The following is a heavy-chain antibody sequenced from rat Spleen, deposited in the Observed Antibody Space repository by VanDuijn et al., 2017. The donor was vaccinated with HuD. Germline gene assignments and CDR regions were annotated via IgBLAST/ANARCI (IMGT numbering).Heavy chain of an antibody. CDR3: VTRDGGYPH. Sequence: EVQLVESGGGLVQPGRSLKLSCAASGFTFSDYAMAWVRQAPKKGLEWVATISYGDSSGHSSTYYRDSVKGRFTISRDNAKSTLYLQMNRLRSEDTATYYCVTRDGGYPHWGQGVMVTVSS. J-gene: IGHJ2*01. V-gene: IGHV5-17*01. CDR2: ISYGDSSGHSST. CDR1: GFTFSDYA. D-gene: IGHD1-11*01.